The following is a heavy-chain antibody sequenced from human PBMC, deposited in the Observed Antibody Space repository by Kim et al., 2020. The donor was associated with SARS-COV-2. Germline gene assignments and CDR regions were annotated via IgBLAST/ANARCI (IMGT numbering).Heavy chain of an antibody. CDR2: ISYDGSNK. V-gene: IGHV3-30*18. CDR1: GFTFSSYG. Sequence: GGSLRLSCAASGFTFSSYGMHWVRQAPGKGLEWVAVISYDGSNKYYADSVKGRFTISRDNSKNTLYLQMNSLRAEDTAVYYCAKELQPRYNWNYFDYWGQGTLVTVSS. CDR3: AKELQPRYNWNYFDY. J-gene: IGHJ4*02. D-gene: IGHD1-20*01.